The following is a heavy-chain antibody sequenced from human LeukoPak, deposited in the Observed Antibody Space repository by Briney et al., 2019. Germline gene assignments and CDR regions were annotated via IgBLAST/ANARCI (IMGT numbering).Heavy chain of an antibody. CDR2: ISGSGGST. Sequence: SGGSLRLSCAASGFTFSSYGMSWVRQAPGKGLEWVSAISGSGGSTYYADSVKGRFTISRDNSKNTPYLQMNSLRAEDTAVYYCATDPSDYYYYYMDVWGKGTTVTISS. CDR1: GFTFSSYG. V-gene: IGHV3-23*01. J-gene: IGHJ6*03. CDR3: ATDPSDYYYYYMDV.